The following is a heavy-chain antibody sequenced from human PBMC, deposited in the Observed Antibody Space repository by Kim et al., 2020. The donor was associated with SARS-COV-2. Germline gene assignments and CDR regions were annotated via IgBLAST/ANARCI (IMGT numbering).Heavy chain of an antibody. J-gene: IGHJ3*02. V-gene: IGHV1-18*04. CDR3: ARLPFEFDSSGLDAFDI. CDR2: ISAYNGNT. D-gene: IGHD3-22*01. CDR1: GYTFTSYG. Sequence: ASVKVSCKASGYTFTSYGISWVRQAPGQGLEWMGWISAYNGNTNYAQKLQGRVTMTTDTSTSTAYMELRSLRSDDTAVYYCARLPFEFDSSGLDAFDIWGQGTMVTVSS.